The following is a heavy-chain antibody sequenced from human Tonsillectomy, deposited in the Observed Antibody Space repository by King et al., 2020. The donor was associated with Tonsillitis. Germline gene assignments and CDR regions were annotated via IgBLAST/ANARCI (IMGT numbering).Heavy chain of an antibody. CDR1: GGTFSNSA. V-gene: IGHV1-69*01. J-gene: IGHJ4*02. CDR3: AREMATFIDY. CDR2: IIPMFGTE. D-gene: IGHD5-12*01. Sequence: VQLVQSGAEVKKPGSSVRVSCKASGGTFSNSAINWVRQAPGQGLEWMGGIIPMFGTENYAQKFQGRVTITADESTSTAYMELSSLRSDDTAVYYCAREMATFIDYWGQGTLVTVSS.